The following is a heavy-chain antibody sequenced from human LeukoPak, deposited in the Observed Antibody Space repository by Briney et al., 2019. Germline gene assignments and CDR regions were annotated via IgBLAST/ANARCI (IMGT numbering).Heavy chain of an antibody. CDR2: INQDGGEK. Sequence: PGGSLRLSCATSGFNFNSKWMTWVRQALGKGLEWVANINQDGGEKYHGDSVKGRFTISRDNAKSSLFLEMSSLRAEDTAVYYCADPPSDFWGQGTLVAVSS. J-gene: IGHJ4*02. CDR3: ADPPSDF. CDR1: GFNFNSKW. V-gene: IGHV3-7*01.